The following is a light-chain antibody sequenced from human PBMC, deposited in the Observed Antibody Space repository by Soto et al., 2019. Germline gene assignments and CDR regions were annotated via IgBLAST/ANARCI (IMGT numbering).Light chain of an antibody. J-gene: IGKJ5*01. Sequence: EIVLTQSPDTLSLSPGERATLSCRASESVTSSHLAWYQQKPGQAPRLLIYGASARATGIPDRFSGSGSGTDFTLTISRLEPEDFAVYYWHYYGSSHNTFGQGTRLEIK. CDR3: HYYGSSHNT. V-gene: IGKV3-20*01. CDR1: ESVTSSH. CDR2: GAS.